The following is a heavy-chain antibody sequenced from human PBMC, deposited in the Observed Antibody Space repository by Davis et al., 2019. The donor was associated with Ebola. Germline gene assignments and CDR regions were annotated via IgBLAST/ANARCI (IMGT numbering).Heavy chain of an antibody. CDR1: GYTFTGYY. CDR2: INPSGGST. J-gene: IGHJ3*02. CDR3: ARGGNWNDEGVVAFDI. Sequence: ASVKVSCKASGYTFTGYYMHWVRQAPGQGLEWMGIINPSGGSTSYEQKFQGRVTMTRDTSTSTVYMELSSLRSEDTAVYYCARGGNWNDEGVVAFDIWGQGTMVTVSS. D-gene: IGHD1-1*01. V-gene: IGHV1-46*01.